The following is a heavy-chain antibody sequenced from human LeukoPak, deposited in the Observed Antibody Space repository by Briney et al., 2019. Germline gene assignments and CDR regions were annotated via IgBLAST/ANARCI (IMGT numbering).Heavy chain of an antibody. V-gene: IGHV4-59*01. CDR3: AKMGGSSWSYGMDV. D-gene: IGHD6-13*01. J-gene: IGHJ6*02. CDR2: IYYSGST. CDR1: GGSISSYY. Sequence: PSETLSLTCTVSGGSISSYYWSWIRQPPGKGLEWIGYIYYSGSTNYNPSLKSRVAISVDTSKNQFSLKLSSVTAADTAVYYCAKMGGSSWSYGMDVWGQGTTVTVSS.